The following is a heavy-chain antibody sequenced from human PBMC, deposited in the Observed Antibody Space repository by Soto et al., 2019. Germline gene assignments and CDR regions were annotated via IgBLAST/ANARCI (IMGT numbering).Heavy chain of an antibody. D-gene: IGHD3-10*01. J-gene: IGHJ6*02. CDR3: ATDFYGNYYYYGMDV. Sequence: SETLSLTCAVYGGSFSGYYWSWIRQPPGKGLEWIGEINHSGSTNYNPSLKSRVTISVGTSKNQFSLKLSSVTAADTAVYYCATDFYGNYYYYGMDVWGQGTTVTVSS. CDR2: INHSGST. V-gene: IGHV4-34*01. CDR1: GGSFSGYY.